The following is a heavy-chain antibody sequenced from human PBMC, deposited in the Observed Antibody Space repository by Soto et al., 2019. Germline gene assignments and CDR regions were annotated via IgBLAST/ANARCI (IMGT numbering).Heavy chain of an antibody. V-gene: IGHV3-33*01. CDR2: IWFDGRNE. CDR3: ARAFRGGDYSWNYYYYGMDI. D-gene: IGHD2-15*01. CDR1: GFTFNSYG. Sequence: QVQLVESGGGVVQPGRSLRLSCAESGFTFNSYGMHWVRQAPGKGLEWVAVIWFDGRNENYADSVKGRFTIYRDNSKNTLYLQMNSLRGDDTAVYYCARAFRGGDYSWNYYYYGMDIWGQGTTVTVSS. J-gene: IGHJ6*02.